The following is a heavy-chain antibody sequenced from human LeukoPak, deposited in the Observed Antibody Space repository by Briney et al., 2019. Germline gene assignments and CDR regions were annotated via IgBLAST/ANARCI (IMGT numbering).Heavy chain of an antibody. CDR3: ARDHSGWYPPYDY. Sequence: SETLSLTCTVSGGSISSYYWSWIRQPPGKGLEWIGYIYYSGSTNYNPSLKSRVTISVDTSKNQFSLKLSSVTAADTAVYYCARDHSGWYPPYDYWGQGTLVTVSS. CDR2: IYYSGST. CDR1: GGSISSYY. J-gene: IGHJ4*02. D-gene: IGHD6-19*01. V-gene: IGHV4-59*01.